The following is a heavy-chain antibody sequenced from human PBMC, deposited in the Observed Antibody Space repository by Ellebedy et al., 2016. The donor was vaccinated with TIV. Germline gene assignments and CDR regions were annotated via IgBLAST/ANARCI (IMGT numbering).Heavy chain of an antibody. D-gene: IGHD2-15*01. CDR3: ARSYPRYHVDY. CDR1: GFTFGTYG. J-gene: IGHJ4*02. Sequence: GGSLRLXXAASGFTFGTYGMNWVRQAPGKGLEWMAVVSADGYQKYYAESVKGRFIVSRDNSRDTLFLQLDSLTSEDTAMYYCARSYPRYHVDYWGQGVLVSVSS. CDR2: VSADGYQK. V-gene: IGHV3-30*03.